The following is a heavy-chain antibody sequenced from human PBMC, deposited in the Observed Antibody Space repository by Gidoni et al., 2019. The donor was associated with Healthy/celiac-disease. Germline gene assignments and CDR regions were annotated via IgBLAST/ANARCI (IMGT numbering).Heavy chain of an antibody. J-gene: IGHJ4*02. Sequence: QVPLVDSVGDVFQPGRSLRLSCASSGFTFSIYGMHWVRQAPGKGLEWVAVISYDGSNKYYADSVKGRFTISRDNSKNTLYLQMNSLRAEDTAVYYCAKRGVVTATPFDYWGQGTLVTVSS. V-gene: IGHV3-30*18. CDR1: GFTFSIYG. CDR3: AKRGVVTATPFDY. CDR2: ISYDGSNK. D-gene: IGHD2-21*02.